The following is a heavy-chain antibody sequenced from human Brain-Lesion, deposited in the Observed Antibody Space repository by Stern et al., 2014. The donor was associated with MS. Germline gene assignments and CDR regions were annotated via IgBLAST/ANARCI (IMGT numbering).Heavy chain of an antibody. V-gene: IGHV4-39*01. CDR3: AGEEDIRYCSGGSCTGNWFDP. CDR2: IYYSGNT. Sequence: QMQLVQSGPGLVKPSETLSLTCTVAGGSVSSTSYAWAWIRQPPGKGLEWIGTIYYSGNTYYSPSLKRRLTLSPDTSKNSFSLQLRSVTAADTAVYYCAGEEDIRYCSGGSCTGNWFDPWGQGTLVTVSS. CDR1: GGSVSSTSYA. J-gene: IGHJ5*02. D-gene: IGHD2-15*01.